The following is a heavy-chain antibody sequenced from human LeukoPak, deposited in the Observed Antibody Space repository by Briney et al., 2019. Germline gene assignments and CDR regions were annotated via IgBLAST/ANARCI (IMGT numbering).Heavy chain of an antibody. J-gene: IGHJ4*02. V-gene: IGHV3-74*01. CDR3: ARDKGYSSDY. Sequence: GGSLRLSCAASGFTFSDYDMNWVRQAPGKGLVWVSLIKSDGSSTNYADSVKGRFTISRDNAKNTLYLQMNSLRAEDTAVYYCARDKGYSSDYWGQGTLVTVSS. CDR1: GFTFSDYD. CDR2: IKSDGSST. D-gene: IGHD2-15*01.